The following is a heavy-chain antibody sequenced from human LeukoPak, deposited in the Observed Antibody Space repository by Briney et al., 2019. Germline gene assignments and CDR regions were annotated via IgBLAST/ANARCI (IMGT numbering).Heavy chain of an antibody. CDR2: IKQDGSEK. Sequence: GGSLRLSCVASGFTFSNYWMTWVRQAPGKGLEWADNIKQDGSEKYYVDSVKGRFTISTDNVKNSLYLQMNSLRAEDTAVYYCAKNGDRGAFCSGGTCYPYYYYYMDVWGKGTTVTVSS. V-gene: IGHV3-7*03. D-gene: IGHD2-15*01. CDR3: AKNGDRGAFCSGGTCYPYYYYYMDV. CDR1: GFTFSNYW. J-gene: IGHJ6*03.